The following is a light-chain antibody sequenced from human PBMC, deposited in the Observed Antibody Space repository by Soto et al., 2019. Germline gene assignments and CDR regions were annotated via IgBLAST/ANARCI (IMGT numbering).Light chain of an antibody. V-gene: IGLV2-8*01. CDR2: EVT. Sequence: QSALTQPPSASGSSGQSVTISCTGTSSDVGGYNFVSWYQQHPGKAPKLMIYEVTKRPSGVPDRFSASKSGNTASLTVSGLQAEDEADYYCSSYSAYSDSLFYVFGTGTKVTVL. CDR1: SSDVGGYNF. J-gene: IGLJ1*01. CDR3: SSYSAYSDSLFYV.